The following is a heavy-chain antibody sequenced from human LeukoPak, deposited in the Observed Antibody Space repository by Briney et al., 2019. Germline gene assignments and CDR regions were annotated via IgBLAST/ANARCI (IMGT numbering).Heavy chain of an antibody. Sequence: PSETLSLTCTVSGGSISSYYWSWIRQPPGKGLEWIGYIYYSGSTNYNPSLKSRVTISVDTSKNQFSLKLSSVTAADTAVYYCARGPYSYDSSGAFDIWGQGTMVTVSS. CDR3: ARGPYSYDSSGAFDI. D-gene: IGHD3-22*01. CDR1: GGSISSYY. J-gene: IGHJ3*02. V-gene: IGHV4-59*01. CDR2: IYYSGST.